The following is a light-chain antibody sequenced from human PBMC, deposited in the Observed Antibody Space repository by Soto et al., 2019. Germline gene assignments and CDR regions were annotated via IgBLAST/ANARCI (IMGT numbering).Light chain of an antibody. CDR1: QNIGTK. Sequence: VLTQSPDSLSLSPGERATLSCRADQNIGTKLAWYQQKPGQAPRLLFSGASNRATDTPDRFSGSGSGTDFTLIISRLETEDFAMYYCQQYGDSPWTFGQGTRVDFK. V-gene: IGKV3-20*01. CDR3: QQYGDSPWT. CDR2: GAS. J-gene: IGKJ1*01.